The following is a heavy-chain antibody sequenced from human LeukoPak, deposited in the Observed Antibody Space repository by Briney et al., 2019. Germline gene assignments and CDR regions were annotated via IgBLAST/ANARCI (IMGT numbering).Heavy chain of an antibody. Sequence: GGSLRLSCAASGSTFSSYWMNWVRQAPGKGLEWVANIKQDGSEKFYVDSVKGRFTISRDNAKNSLYLQMNSLRAEDTAVYYCARVDLLTVTYDYWGQGTLVTVSS. CDR1: GSTFSSYW. J-gene: IGHJ4*02. D-gene: IGHD4-17*01. V-gene: IGHV3-7*03. CDR2: IKQDGSEK. CDR3: ARVDLLTVTYDY.